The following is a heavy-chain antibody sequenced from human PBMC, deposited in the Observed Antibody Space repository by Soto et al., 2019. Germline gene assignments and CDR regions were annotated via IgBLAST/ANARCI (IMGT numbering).Heavy chain of an antibody. CDR3: ARDSGSSGYDAFDI. CDR2: IWYDGSNK. D-gene: IGHD5-12*01. V-gene: IGHV3-33*01. Sequence: GGSLRLSCAASGFTFSSYGMHWVRQAPCKGLEWVAVIWYDGSNKYYADSVKGRFTISRDNSKNTLYLQMNSLRAEDTAVYYCARDSGSSGYDAFDIWGQGTMVTVSS. J-gene: IGHJ3*02. CDR1: GFTFSSYG.